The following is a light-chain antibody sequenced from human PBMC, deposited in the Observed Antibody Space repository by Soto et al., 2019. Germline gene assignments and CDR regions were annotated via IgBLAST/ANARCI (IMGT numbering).Light chain of an antibody. CDR3: QQYYSYST. Sequence: DIKMTQSPSTLSASVGDRVTITCRASQSISSWLAWYQQKPGKAPKLLIYKASSLKSGVPSRFSGSGSGTEFTLTVSSLQPDDFATYYCQQYYSYSTFGQGTKVEIK. V-gene: IGKV1-5*03. CDR2: KAS. CDR1: QSISSW. J-gene: IGKJ1*01.